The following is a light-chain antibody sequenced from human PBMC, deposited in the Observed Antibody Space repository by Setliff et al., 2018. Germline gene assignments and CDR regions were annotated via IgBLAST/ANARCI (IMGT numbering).Light chain of an antibody. CDR2: SND. J-gene: IGLJ1*01. Sequence: QSALTQPPSASGTPGQRVTISCSGGSSNIGSNTVNWYQQLPGMAPKLIIYSNDQRPSGVPERFSGSESGTSASLAISGLQSEDEADYYCAAWDDSLNGHVFGTGTKVTVL. CDR3: AAWDDSLNGHV. CDR1: SSNIGSNT. V-gene: IGLV1-44*01.